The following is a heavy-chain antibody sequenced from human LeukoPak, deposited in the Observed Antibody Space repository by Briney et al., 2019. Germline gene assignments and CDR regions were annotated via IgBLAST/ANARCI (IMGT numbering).Heavy chain of an antibody. CDR2: IYYSGST. CDR1: GGSISSGDYY. J-gene: IGHJ5*02. Sequence: PSETLSLTCTVSGGSISSGDYYWSWIRQPPGKGLEWIGYIYYSGSTYYNPSLKSRVTISVDTSKNQFSLKLSSVTAADTAVYYCARVAYCSSTSCYRRPNNWFDPWGQGTLVTVSS. D-gene: IGHD2-2*01. CDR3: ARVAYCSSTSCYRRPNNWFDP. V-gene: IGHV4-30-4*08.